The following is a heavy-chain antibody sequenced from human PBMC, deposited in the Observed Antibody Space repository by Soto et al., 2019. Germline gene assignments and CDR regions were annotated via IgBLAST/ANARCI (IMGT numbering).Heavy chain of an antibody. Sequence: PSETLSLTCTVSGGSISSYYWSLIRQPPGKGLEWIGYIYYSGSTNYNPSLKSRVTISVDTSKNQFSLKQSSVTAADTAVYYCARVWRGYSGYDSEYYFDYWGQGTLVTVSS. CDR2: IYYSGST. J-gene: IGHJ4*02. D-gene: IGHD5-12*01. V-gene: IGHV4-59*01. CDR1: GGSISSYY. CDR3: ARVWRGYSGYDSEYYFDY.